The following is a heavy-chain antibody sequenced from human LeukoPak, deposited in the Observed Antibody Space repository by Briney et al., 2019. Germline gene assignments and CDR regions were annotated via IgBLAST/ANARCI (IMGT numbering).Heavy chain of an antibody. V-gene: IGHV3-23*01. CDR3: AKTTAGYSSGRYPGWPVDY. D-gene: IGHD6-19*01. CDR2: ISGSGGST. J-gene: IGHJ4*02. Sequence: GGSLRLSCAASGFTFGSYAMYWVRQAPGKGLEWVSGISGSGGSTFYADSVKGRFTISRDNSEHTVYLQMHSLRADDPAVYYCAKTTAGYSSGRYPGWPVDYWGQGTLVTVSS. CDR1: GFTFGSYA.